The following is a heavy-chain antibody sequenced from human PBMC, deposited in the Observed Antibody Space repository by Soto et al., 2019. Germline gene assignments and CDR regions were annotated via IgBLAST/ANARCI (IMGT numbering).Heavy chain of an antibody. D-gene: IGHD6-19*01. CDR3: ARGQSSGWPYYFDY. V-gene: IGHV4-4*02. CDR1: SGSSISSNW. J-gene: IGHJ4*02. Sequence: SETLSLTCAVSSGSSISSNWWSWVRQPPGKGLEWIGEIYHSGSTNYNPSLKSRVTISVDKSKNQFSLKLSSVTAADTAVYYCARGQSSGWPYYFDYWGQGTLLTVSS. CDR2: IYHSGST.